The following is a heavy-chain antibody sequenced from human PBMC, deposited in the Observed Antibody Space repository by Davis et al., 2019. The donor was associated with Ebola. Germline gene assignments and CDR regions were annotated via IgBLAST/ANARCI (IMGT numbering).Heavy chain of an antibody. CDR2: INGDGSST. CDR3: AREGKIFGCDY. V-gene: IGHV3-74*01. J-gene: IGHJ4*02. CDR1: GFTFSTYW. Sequence: GESLKISCAVSGFTFSTYWMHWVRQAPGKGLVWVSRINGDGSSTIYADSVRGRFTISRDNAKNTLYLQMNSLRVEDTAVYYCAREGKIFGCDYWGQGALVTVSS. D-gene: IGHD3-3*01.